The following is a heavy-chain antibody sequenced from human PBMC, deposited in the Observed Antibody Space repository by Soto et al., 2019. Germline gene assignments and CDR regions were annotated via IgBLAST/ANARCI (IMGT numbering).Heavy chain of an antibody. V-gene: IGHV4-31*03. J-gene: IGHJ1*01. CDR1: GVSISSGGYY. Sequence: QVQLQESGPGLVKPSQTLSLTCTVSGVSISSGGYYWNWIRQHPGKGLEWVGSIYYSGSTYYNPSLKSRVTISVDTSKNQFPLKLNSVTAADTAVYYCARDQGGYCSITSCYLPEYFQHWGQGSLVTVSS. CDR2: IYYSGST. D-gene: IGHD2-2*01. CDR3: ARDQGGYCSITSCYLPEYFQH.